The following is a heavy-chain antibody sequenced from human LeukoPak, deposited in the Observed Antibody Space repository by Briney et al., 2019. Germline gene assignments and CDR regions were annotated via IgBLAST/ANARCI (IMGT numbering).Heavy chain of an antibody. D-gene: IGHD6-13*01. V-gene: IGHV4-59*01. CDR1: GSSISSYY. CDR2: IYYSGST. CDR3: ARGPIAAAGAHYFDY. J-gene: IGHJ4*02. Sequence: SETLSLTCTVSGSSISSYYWSWIRQPPGKGLEWIGYIYYSGSTNYNPSLKSRVTISVDTSKNQFSLKLSSVTAADTAVYYCARGPIAAAGAHYFDYWGQGTLVTVSS.